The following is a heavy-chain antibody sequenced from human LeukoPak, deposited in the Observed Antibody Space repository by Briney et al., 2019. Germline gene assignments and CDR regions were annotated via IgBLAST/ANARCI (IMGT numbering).Heavy chain of an antibody. CDR2: INPNSGGT. CDR3: ARESGTDAFDI. J-gene: IGHJ3*02. D-gene: IGHD6-13*01. CDR1: GYTFTGYY. Sequence: VASVKVSYKASGYTFTGYYMHWVRQAPGQGLEWMGWINPNSGGTNYAQKFQGRVTMTRDTSISTAYMELSRLRSDDTAVYYCARESGTDAFDIWGQGTMVTVSS. V-gene: IGHV1-2*02.